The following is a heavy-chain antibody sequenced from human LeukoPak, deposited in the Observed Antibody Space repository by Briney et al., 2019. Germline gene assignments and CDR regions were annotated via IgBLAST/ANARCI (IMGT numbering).Heavy chain of an antibody. D-gene: IGHD2-8*02. J-gene: IGHJ4*02. CDR1: GFTVSNYW. Sequence: GGSLRLSCAPSGFTVSNYWMTWVRQPPGKGLEWVANINQDGSETYFVGSVKGRFTISRDNAKNSLSLQMNSLRAEDTAVYYCARGHTVHRYWGQGTLVTVSS. CDR3: ARGHTVHRY. CDR2: INQDGSET. V-gene: IGHV3-7*03.